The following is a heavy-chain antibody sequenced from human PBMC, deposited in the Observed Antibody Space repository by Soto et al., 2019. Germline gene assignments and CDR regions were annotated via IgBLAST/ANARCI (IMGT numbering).Heavy chain of an antibody. Sequence: QVTLKESGPVLVKPTETLTLTCTVSGFSLSNARMGVSWIRQPPGKALEWLAHIFSNDEKSYSTSLKSRLTLSKDTSKSQVVLTMTNMDPVDTATYYCARSHIVVVTALYYFDYWGQGTLVTVSS. CDR2: IFSNDEK. CDR3: ARSHIVVVTALYYFDY. J-gene: IGHJ4*02. D-gene: IGHD2-21*02. CDR1: GFSLSNARMG. V-gene: IGHV2-26*01.